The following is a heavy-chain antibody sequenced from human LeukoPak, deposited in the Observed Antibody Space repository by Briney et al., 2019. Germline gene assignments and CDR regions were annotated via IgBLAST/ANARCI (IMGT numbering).Heavy chain of an antibody. CDR1: GYTFTSYD. CDR2: MNPISGNT. D-gene: IGHD3-9*01. CDR3: ARGGTFYDTSTGYYHEEY. Sequence: GASVKVSCKASGYTFTSYDINWVRQATGQGLEWMGWMNPISGNTGYAQKFLGRVTLTRNTSISTAYMELSSLKYDDTAVYYCARGGTFYDTSTGYYHEEYWGQGTLVTVSS. V-gene: IGHV1-8*01. J-gene: IGHJ4*02.